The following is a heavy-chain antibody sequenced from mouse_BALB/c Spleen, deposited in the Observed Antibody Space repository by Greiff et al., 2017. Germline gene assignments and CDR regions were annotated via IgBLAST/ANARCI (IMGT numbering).Heavy chain of an antibody. Sequence: EVQLMESGGGLVKPGGSLKLSCAASGFTFSSYTMSWVRQTPEKRLEWVATISSGGSYTYYPDSVKGRFTISRDNATNTLYLQMSSLKSEDTAMYYCTRAGGQDYFDYWGQGTTLTVSS. CDR1: GFTFSSYT. V-gene: IGHV5-6-4*01. CDR2: ISSGGSYT. D-gene: IGHD3-3*01. CDR3: TRAGGQDYFDY. J-gene: IGHJ2*01.